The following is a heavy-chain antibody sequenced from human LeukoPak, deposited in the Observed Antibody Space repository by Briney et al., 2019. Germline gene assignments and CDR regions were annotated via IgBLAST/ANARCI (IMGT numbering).Heavy chain of an antibody. V-gene: IGHV4-38-2*02. CDR3: ARDPYYDSSGYQGTHYYYYYYMDV. CDR2: IYHRGST. D-gene: IGHD3-22*01. CDR1: GYSISSGYY. Sequence: SETLSPTCTVSGYSISSGYYWCWIRQPPGKGLEWIGSIYHRGSTYYNPSLKSRVTISVDTSKNQFSLKLSSVTAADTAVYYCARDPYYDSSGYQGTHYYYYYYMDVWGKGTTVTVSS. J-gene: IGHJ6*03.